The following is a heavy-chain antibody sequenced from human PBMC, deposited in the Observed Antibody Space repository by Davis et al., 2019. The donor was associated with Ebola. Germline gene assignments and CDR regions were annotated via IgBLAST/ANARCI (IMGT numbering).Heavy chain of an antibody. D-gene: IGHD1/OR15-1a*01. V-gene: IGHV2-70*17. CDR2: IEWDDDN. J-gene: IGHJ6*02. CDR3: ARDQIGTTSYFYNGMDV. CDR1: GFSLTATGMC. Sequence: SGPTLVTPTQTLTLTCTFSGFSLTATGMCVSWIRQTPGKALEWLARIEWDDDNFYSTSLKARLTISKDTPKNQVVLTMTNMGPEATATYYCARDQIGTTSYFYNGMDVWGQGTTVTVSS.